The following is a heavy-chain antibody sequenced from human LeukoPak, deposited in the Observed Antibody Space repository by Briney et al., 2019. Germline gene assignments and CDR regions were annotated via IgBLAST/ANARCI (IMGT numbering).Heavy chain of an antibody. Sequence: GGSLRLSCAASGFTFDDYAMHWVRQAPGKGLEWVSGISWNSGSIGYADSVKGRFTISRDNSKNTLYLQMNSLRAEDTAVYYCAKTLQSRTPDAFDIWGQGTMVTVSS. CDR1: GFTFDDYA. J-gene: IGHJ3*02. CDR2: ISWNSGSI. D-gene: IGHD1-14*01. CDR3: AKTLQSRTPDAFDI. V-gene: IGHV3-9*01.